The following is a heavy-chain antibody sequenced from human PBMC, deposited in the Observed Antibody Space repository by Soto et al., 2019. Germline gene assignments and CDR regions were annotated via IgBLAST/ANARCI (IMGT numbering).Heavy chain of an antibody. J-gene: IGHJ4*02. CDR2: ISYDGSNK. D-gene: IGHD2-15*01. CDR3: ARHLKGLPRYYFDY. V-gene: IGHV3-30-3*01. CDR1: GFTFSSYA. Sequence: QVQLVESGGGVVQPGRSLRHSCAAAGFTFSSYAMHWVRQAPGKGLEWVAVISYDGSNKYYADSVKGRFTISRDNSKNTLYLQMNSLRAEDTAVYYCARHLKGLPRYYFDYWGQGTLVTVSS.